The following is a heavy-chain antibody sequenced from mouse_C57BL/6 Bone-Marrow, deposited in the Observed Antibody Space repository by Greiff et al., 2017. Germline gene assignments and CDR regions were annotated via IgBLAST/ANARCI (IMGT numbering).Heavy chain of an antibody. V-gene: IGHV1-61*01. CDR2: IYPSDSET. CDR1: GYTFTSYW. Sequence: QVQLQQPGAELVRPGSSVKLSCKASGYTFTSYWMDWVKQRPGQGLEWIGNIYPSDSETHYNQKFKDKATLTVDKSSSTAYMQLSSLTSEDSAVYYCAFYSNYLYWYFDVWGTGTTVTVSS. CDR3: AFYSNYLYWYFDV. J-gene: IGHJ1*03. D-gene: IGHD2-5*01.